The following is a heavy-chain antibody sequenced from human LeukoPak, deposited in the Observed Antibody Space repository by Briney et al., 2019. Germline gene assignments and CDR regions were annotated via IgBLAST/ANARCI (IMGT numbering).Heavy chain of an antibody. D-gene: IGHD2-2*01. V-gene: IGHV4-4*02. Sequence: SGTLSLTCAVSGGSISSSNWWSWVRQPPGKGLEWIGEIYHSGSTNYNPSLKSRVTISVDKSKNQFSLKLSSVTAADTAVYYCARGRRYCSSTSCYFAFQHWGQGTLVTVSS. CDR3: ARGRRYCSSTSCYFAFQH. J-gene: IGHJ1*01. CDR1: GGSISSSNW. CDR2: IYHSGST.